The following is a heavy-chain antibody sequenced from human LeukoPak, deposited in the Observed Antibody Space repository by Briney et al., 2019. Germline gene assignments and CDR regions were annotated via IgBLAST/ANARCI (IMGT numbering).Heavy chain of an antibody. CDR1: GGTFSSYA. J-gene: IGHJ4*02. CDR3: ASDGRYCSGGSCYSY. D-gene: IGHD2-15*01. V-gene: IGHV1-69*05. Sequence: VKVSCKASGGTFSSYAISWVRQAPGQGLEWMGRIIPIFGTANYAQKFQGRVTITTDESTSTAYVELSSLRSADTAVYYCASDGRYCSGGSCYSYWGQGTLVTVSS. CDR2: IIPIFGTA.